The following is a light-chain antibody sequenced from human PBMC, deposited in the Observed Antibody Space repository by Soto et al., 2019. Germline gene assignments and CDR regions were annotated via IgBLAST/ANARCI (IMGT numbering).Light chain of an antibody. CDR3: SSYTTIKTVV. CDR1: SSNIGSDY. Sequence: QSVLIQPPSASGTPGQTVTISCSGSSSNIGSDYVYWYQQLPGTAPKLIIFEVSNRPSGISDRFSGFKSANTAYLTISGVQPEDEADYHCSSYTTIKTVVFGGGTKVTVL. J-gene: IGLJ2*01. V-gene: IGLV2-18*02. CDR2: EVS.